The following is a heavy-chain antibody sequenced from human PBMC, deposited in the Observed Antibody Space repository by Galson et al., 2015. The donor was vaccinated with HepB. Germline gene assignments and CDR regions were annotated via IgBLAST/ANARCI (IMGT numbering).Heavy chain of an antibody. CDR1: GYTFTSYD. CDR3: ARGFNRLGYCSSTSCYEDY. CDR2: MNPNSGNT. D-gene: IGHD2-2*01. V-gene: IGHV1-8*01. Sequence: SVKVSCKASGYTFTSYDINWVRQATGQGLEWMGWMNPNSGNTGYAQKFQGRVTMTRNTSISTAYMELSSLRSEDTAVYYCARGFNRLGYCSSTSCYEDYWGQGTLVTVSS. J-gene: IGHJ4*02.